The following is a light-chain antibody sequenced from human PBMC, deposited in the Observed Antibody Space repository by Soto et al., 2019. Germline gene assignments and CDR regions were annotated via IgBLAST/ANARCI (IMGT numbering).Light chain of an antibody. J-gene: IGKJ5*01. Sequence: EIVLTQSPGTLSLSPGERATLSCRASQSVSSNLAWYQQKPGQAPRLIIHGASRRATDIPDRFSGSGSGADFTLTISRLEPEDFALYYCQQYGNSPITFGQGTRLEIK. CDR3: QQYGNSPIT. CDR1: QSVSSN. V-gene: IGKV3-20*01. CDR2: GAS.